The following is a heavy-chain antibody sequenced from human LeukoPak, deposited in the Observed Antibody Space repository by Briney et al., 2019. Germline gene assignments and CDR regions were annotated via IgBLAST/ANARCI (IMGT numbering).Heavy chain of an antibody. J-gene: IGHJ4*02. CDR2: INGDGSIT. Sequence: GGSLRLSCAASGFTFSNYWMHWVRQGPGKGLVWVSRINGDGSITAYADSAKGRFTISRDNAKNTVFLLMNSLRAEDSAVYYCARGNFYSGSGSSPLDYWGQGTLVTVSS. V-gene: IGHV3-74*01. CDR3: ARGNFYSGSGSSPLDY. CDR1: GFTFSNYW. D-gene: IGHD3-10*01.